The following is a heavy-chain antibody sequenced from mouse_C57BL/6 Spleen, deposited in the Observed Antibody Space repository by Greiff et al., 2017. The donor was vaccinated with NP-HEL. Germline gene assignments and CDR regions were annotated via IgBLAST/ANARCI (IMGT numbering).Heavy chain of an antibody. CDR3: ARGGLLPYYYAMDY. CDR1: GFTFSDYG. V-gene: IGHV5-17*01. Sequence: VQLQQSGGGLVKPGGSLKLSCAASGFTFSDYGMHWVRQAPEKGLEWVAYISSGSSTIYYADTVKGRFTISRDNAKNTLFLQMTSLRSEDTAMYYCARGGLLPYYYAMDYWGQGTSVTVSS. CDR2: ISSGSSTI. J-gene: IGHJ4*01. D-gene: IGHD5-5*01.